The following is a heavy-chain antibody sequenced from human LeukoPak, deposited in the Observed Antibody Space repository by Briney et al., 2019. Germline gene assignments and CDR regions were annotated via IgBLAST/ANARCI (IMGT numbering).Heavy chain of an antibody. CDR3: AKDASPHYYDSSGYYNSALDY. CDR2: ISWNSGSI. CDR1: GFTFDDYA. V-gene: IGHV3-9*01. J-gene: IGHJ4*02. Sequence: PGGSLRLSCAAYGFTFDDYAMHWVRQAPGKGLEWVSGISWNSGSIGYADSVKGRFTISRDNAKNSLYLQMNSLRAEDTALYFCAKDASPHYYDSSGYYNSALDYWGQGTLVTVSS. D-gene: IGHD3-22*01.